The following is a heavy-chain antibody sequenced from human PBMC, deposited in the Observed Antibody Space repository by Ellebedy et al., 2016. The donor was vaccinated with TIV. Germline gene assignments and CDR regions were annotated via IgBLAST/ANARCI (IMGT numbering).Heavy chain of an antibody. CDR2: ISSDGGTN. CDR3: AKDTHKFGDYAPVH. J-gene: IGHJ4*02. D-gene: IGHD4-17*01. Sequence: GESLKISXAASGFTFSTYGMHWVRQAPGKGLEWVAVISSDGGTNYYADSVKGRLTISRDNSKSTLYLQMNSLTAEDTAVYFCAKDTHKFGDYAPVHWGQGTLVTVSS. V-gene: IGHV3-30*18. CDR1: GFTFSTYG.